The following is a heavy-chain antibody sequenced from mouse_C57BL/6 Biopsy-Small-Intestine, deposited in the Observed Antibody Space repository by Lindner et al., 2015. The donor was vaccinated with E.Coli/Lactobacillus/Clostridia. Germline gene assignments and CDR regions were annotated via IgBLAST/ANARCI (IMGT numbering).Heavy chain of an antibody. V-gene: IGHV1-64*01. Sequence: SVKVSCKASGYMFTSYYIHWVRQAPGQGFEWMGMINPSGGHTTYAQKFKGRVIMTSDTSTNTVYMELSSLKSEDTAVYYCARDPPYYDSNGYSRYYYGMDVWGQGTTVTVSS. CDR2: INPSGGHT. CDR3: ARDPPYYDSNGYSRYYYGMDV. D-gene: IGHD2-4*01. J-gene: IGHJ1*01. CDR1: GYMFTSYY.